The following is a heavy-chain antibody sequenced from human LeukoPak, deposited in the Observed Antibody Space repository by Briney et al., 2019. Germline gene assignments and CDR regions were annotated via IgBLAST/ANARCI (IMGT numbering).Heavy chain of an antibody. CDR3: ARTRQGELRYFDWLGNWFDP. V-gene: IGHV4-59*01. CDR1: GGSISSYY. J-gene: IGHJ5*02. D-gene: IGHD3-9*01. Sequence: SETLSLTCTVSGGSISSYYWSWIRQPPGKGLEWIGYIYYSGSTNYNPSLKSRVTISVDTPKNQFSLKLSSVTAADTAVYYCARTRQGELRYFDWLGNWFDPWGQGTLVTVSS. CDR2: IYYSGST.